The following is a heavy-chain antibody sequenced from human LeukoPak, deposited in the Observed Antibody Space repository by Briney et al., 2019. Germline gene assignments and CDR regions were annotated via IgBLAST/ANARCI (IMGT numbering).Heavy chain of an antibody. CDR2: IDPSDSYT. CDR1: GYXFTSYW. Sequence: GESLKISCNGSGYXFTSYWIGWVRQMPGKGLEWMGRIDPSDSYTNYSPSFQGHVTISADKSISTAYLQWSTLKASDTAMYYCARTAVAGTAPDYWGQGTLVTVSS. V-gene: IGHV5-10-1*01. J-gene: IGHJ4*02. CDR3: ARTAVAGTAPDY. D-gene: IGHD6-19*01.